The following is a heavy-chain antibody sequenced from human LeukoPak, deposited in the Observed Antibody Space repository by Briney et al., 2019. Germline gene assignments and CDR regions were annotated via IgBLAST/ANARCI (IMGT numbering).Heavy chain of an antibody. CDR1: GFTFDDYG. J-gene: IGHJ3*02. V-gene: IGHV3-20*04. Sequence: PGGSLRLSCAASGFTFDDYGMSWVRQAPGKGLEWVSGINWNGGSTGYADSVKGRFTTSRDNAKNSLYLQMNSLRAEDTALYYCARRPWNTMIVVVITEGAFDIWGQGTMVTVSS. CDR3: ARRPWNTMIVVVITEGAFDI. CDR2: INWNGGST. D-gene: IGHD3-22*01.